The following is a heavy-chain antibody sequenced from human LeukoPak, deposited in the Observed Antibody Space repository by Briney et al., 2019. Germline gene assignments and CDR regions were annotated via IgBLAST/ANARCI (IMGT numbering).Heavy chain of an antibody. D-gene: IGHD5-12*01. CDR2: IIGSSGST. CDR1: GFSFNNYA. Sequence: GGSLTLSCLASGFSFNNYAMNWVRQAPGKGLEWVSLIIGSSGSTFYADSVKGRFTISRDKSKNTLYLQMNSLRAEDTAVYYCAKGAYDYIEIAYFDYWGQGSLVTVSS. J-gene: IGHJ4*02. CDR3: AKGAYDYIEIAYFDY. V-gene: IGHV3-23*01.